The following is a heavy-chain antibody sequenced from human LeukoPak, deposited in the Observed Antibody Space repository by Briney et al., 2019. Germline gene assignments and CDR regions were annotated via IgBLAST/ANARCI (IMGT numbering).Heavy chain of an antibody. D-gene: IGHD2-2*01. CDR1: GFTFSSYA. V-gene: IGHV3-23*01. CDR2: ISSSGGST. Sequence: PGGSLRLSCAASGFTFSSYAMSWVRQAPGKGLEWVSSISSSGGSTFYADSVKGRFTISRDNSKNTLYLQMNSLRAEDTAVYYCAKGRGDCIITSRPTPFDSWGQGTLVTVSS. CDR3: AKGRGDCIITSRPTPFDS. J-gene: IGHJ4*02.